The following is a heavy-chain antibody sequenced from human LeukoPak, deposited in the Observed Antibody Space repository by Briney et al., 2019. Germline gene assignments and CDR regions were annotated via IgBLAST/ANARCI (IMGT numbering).Heavy chain of an antibody. CDR3: AKDSSSWYGWFDY. Sequence: GRSLRLSCAASGFTFDDYAMHWVRQAPGKGLEWVSGISWNSGSIGYADSVKGRFTISRDNAKNSLYLQMNSPRAEDTALYYCAKDSSSWYGWFDYWGQGTLVTVSS. CDR2: ISWNSGSI. J-gene: IGHJ4*02. D-gene: IGHD6-13*01. CDR1: GFTFDDYA. V-gene: IGHV3-9*01.